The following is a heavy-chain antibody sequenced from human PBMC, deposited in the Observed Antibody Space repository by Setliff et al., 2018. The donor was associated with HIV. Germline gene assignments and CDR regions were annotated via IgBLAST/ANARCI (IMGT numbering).Heavy chain of an antibody. Sequence: SETLSLTCTVSGGPISSSSYYWGWIRQPPGKGLEWIGNIYYSGSTYYNPSLKSRVTISVDTSENQFSLRLNAVIAADTAVYYCARYRYYYDSSGYGRWFDPWGQGTLVTVSS. CDR1: GGPISSSSYY. D-gene: IGHD3-22*01. CDR2: IYYSGST. J-gene: IGHJ5*02. V-gene: IGHV4-39*01. CDR3: ARYRYYYDSSGYGRWFDP.